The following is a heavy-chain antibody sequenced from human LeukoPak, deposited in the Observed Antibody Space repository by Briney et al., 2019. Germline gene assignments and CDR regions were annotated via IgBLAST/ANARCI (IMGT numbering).Heavy chain of an antibody. CDR2: INPGGGST. V-gene: IGHV1-46*01. J-gene: IGHJ4*02. Sequence: ASVKLSCKASGYTFTSYYMHWVRQAPGQGLEWMGIINPGGGSTSYAQKLQGSVTMTRHTSTSTVYVELSSLRSQDTAVYYCARVGGMATKDYWGQGTLVTVSS. D-gene: IGHD5-24*01. CDR3: ARVGGMATKDY. CDR1: GYTFTSYY.